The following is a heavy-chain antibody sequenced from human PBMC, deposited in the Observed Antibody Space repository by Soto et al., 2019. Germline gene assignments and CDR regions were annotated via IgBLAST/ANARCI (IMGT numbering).Heavy chain of an antibody. D-gene: IGHD3-10*01. CDR1: SVSIRRDDCY. CDR2: IYYSGST. V-gene: IGHV4-30-4*01. Sequence: QVQLQESRPGLVKPSQTLSLTCTVSSVSIRRDDCYWSWIRQPPGKGLEWIGYIYYSGSTHYTTSPKSIVAISMDRSECQYTLRLSSEPATDTATYYCVRVPYDIGSSKTFDIWGHGTMVTVSS. J-gene: IGHJ3*02. CDR3: VRVPYDIGSSKTFDI.